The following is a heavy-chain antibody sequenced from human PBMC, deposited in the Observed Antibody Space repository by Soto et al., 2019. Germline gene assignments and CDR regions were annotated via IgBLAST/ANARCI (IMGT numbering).Heavy chain of an antibody. J-gene: IGHJ3*02. D-gene: IGHD3-3*01. CDR3: ATEKYDFWSGYYAGNAFDI. CDR1: GFTFSSYG. Sequence: GGSLRLSCAASGFTFSSYGMHWVRQAPGKGLEWVAVISYDGSNKYYADSVKGRFTISRDNSKNTLYLQMNSLRAEDTAVYYCATEKYDFWSGYYAGNAFDIWGQGTMVTVSS. V-gene: IGHV3-30*03. CDR2: ISYDGSNK.